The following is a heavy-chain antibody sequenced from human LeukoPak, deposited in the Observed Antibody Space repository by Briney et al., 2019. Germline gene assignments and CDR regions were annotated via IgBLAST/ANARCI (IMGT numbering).Heavy chain of an antibody. CDR2: IYTSGST. J-gene: IGHJ4*02. CDR3: ARSEYCSGGSCYPVYYFDY. CDR1: GVSISSGSYY. D-gene: IGHD2-15*01. Sequence: PSETLSLTCTVSGVSISSGSYYWSWIRPPAGKGLEWIGRIYTSGSTNYNPSLQRRVTISVDTSKNQFSLKLSSVTAADTAVYYCARSEYCSGGSCYPVYYFDYWGQGTLVTVSS. V-gene: IGHV4-61*02.